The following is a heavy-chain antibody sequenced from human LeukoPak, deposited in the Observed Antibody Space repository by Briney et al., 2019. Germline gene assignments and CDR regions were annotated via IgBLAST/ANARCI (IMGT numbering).Heavy chain of an antibody. D-gene: IGHD3-22*01. CDR3: ARGASYYDSSGYLSYYYYYYMDV. CDR1: GGSINSYY. V-gene: IGHV4-34*01. J-gene: IGHJ6*03. Sequence: SETLSLTCTVSGGSINSYYWSWIRQPPGKGLEWIGEINHSGSTNYNPSLKSRVTISVDTSKNQFSLKLSSVTAADTAVYYCARGASYYDSSGYLSYYYYYYMDVWGKGTTVTVSS. CDR2: INHSGST.